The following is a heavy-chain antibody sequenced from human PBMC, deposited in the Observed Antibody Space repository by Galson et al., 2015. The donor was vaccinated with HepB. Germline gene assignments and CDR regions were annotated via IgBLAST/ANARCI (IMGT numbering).Heavy chain of an antibody. J-gene: IGHJ5*01. V-gene: IGHV3-23*01. CDR3: AKGYGLFDS. D-gene: IGHD5-18*01. CDR1: GFTFDDYA. Sequence: SLRLSCAASGFTFDDYAIHRVRQSPGKGLEWVSGISGSGSSTFYADSVKGRFTVSRDNSNNMLYLQMNSLRAEDAGLYFCAKGYGLFDSWAQGILVTVSS. CDR2: ISGSGSST.